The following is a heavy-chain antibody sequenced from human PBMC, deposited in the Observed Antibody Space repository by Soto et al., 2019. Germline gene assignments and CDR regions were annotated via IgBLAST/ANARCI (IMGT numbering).Heavy chain of an antibody. Sequence: GGSMGLSCAASGFTFSSYAMPWVRQAPGKGLEWVAVISYDGSNKYYADSVKGRFTISRDNSKNTLYLQMNSLRAEDTAVYYCARDPEGIAARPHYFDYWGQGTLVTVSS. D-gene: IGHD6-6*01. J-gene: IGHJ4*02. CDR3: ARDPEGIAARPHYFDY. CDR2: ISYDGSNK. V-gene: IGHV3-30-3*01. CDR1: GFTFSSYA.